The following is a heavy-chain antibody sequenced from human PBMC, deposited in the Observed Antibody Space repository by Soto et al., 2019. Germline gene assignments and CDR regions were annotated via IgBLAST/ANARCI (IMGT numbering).Heavy chain of an antibody. CDR2: IYYSGST. CDR1: GGSFSGYY. J-gene: IGHJ4*02. Sequence: PSETLSLTCAVYGGSFSGYYWSWIRQPPGKGLEWIGNIYYSGSTKNNPSLKSRVTISVDTSKKQFSLKLSSVTAADAAVYYCAREGRSGTYFDYWGQGTVVTVSS. CDR3: AREGRSGTYFDY. D-gene: IGHD3-10*01. V-gene: IGHV4-59*01.